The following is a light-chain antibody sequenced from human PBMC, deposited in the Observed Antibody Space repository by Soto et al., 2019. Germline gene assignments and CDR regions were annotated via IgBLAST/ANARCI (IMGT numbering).Light chain of an antibody. CDR2: GAS. V-gene: IGKV3-20*01. Sequence: LTPPPTTLSLTPGESAPLSRRASQSVSNNYLAWYQQKPGQAPRLLIYGASNRATGIPDRFSGSGSGTDFTLTISRLEPEDFAVYYCQQYGSSGTFGQATKVDIK. CDR1: QSVSNNY. J-gene: IGKJ1*01. CDR3: QQYGSSGT.